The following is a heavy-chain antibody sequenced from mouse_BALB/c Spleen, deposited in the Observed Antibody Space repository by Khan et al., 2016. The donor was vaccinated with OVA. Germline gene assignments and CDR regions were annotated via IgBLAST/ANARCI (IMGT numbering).Heavy chain of an antibody. CDR1: GYTFTSYY. CDR2: INPSNGDT. V-gene: IGHV1-53*01. D-gene: IGHD2-2*01. Sequence: QVQLQQSGAELVKPGASVKLSCKASGYTFTSYYMYWVKQRPGQGLEWIGDINPSNGDTYFNEKFKNKATLTVDKSSSTTYMQLSSLTSEDSADYYCTRGGYGGFASWGQGTLVTVSA. CDR3: TRGGYGGFAS. J-gene: IGHJ3*01.